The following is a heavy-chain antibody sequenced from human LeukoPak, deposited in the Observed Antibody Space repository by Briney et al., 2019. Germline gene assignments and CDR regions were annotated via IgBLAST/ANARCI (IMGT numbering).Heavy chain of an antibody. CDR1: GYTFTSYD. CDR2: MSPNSGDT. V-gene: IGHV1-8*01. J-gene: IGHJ4*02. D-gene: IGHD3-10*01. CDR3: ARGRITMVRGVISFGYFDY. Sequence: ASVKVSCKASGYTFTSYDINWVRHATGQGLEWMGWMSPNSGDTGYAQKFQGRVTITRDTSASTAYMELSSLRSEDTAVYYCARGRITMVRGVISFGYFDYWGQGTLVTVSS.